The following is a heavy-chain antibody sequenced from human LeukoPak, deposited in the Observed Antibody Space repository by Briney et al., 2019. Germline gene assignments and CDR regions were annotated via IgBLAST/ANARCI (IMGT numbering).Heavy chain of an antibody. CDR2: IYPGDSDT. CDR1: GYSFTSYW. Sequence: GESLKISCKGSGYSFTSYWIGWVRQMPGKGLEWMGIIYPGDSDTRYSPSFQGQVTISADKSISTAYLQWSSLKASDTAMYYCARLFYGSGSYYSYFDYWGQGTLVTVSS. D-gene: IGHD3-10*01. CDR3: ARLFYGSGSYYSYFDY. J-gene: IGHJ4*02. V-gene: IGHV5-51*01.